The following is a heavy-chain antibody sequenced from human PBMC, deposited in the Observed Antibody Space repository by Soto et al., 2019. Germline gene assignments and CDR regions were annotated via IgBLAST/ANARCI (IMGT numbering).Heavy chain of an antibody. CDR1: GDSVSSNSAA. D-gene: IGHD6-19*01. Sequence: PSQTLSLTCAISGDSVSSNSAAWNWIRRSPSRGLEWLGRTYYRSKWYNDYAVSVKSRITINPDTSKNQFSLQLNSVTPEDTAVYYCAREWLVRGTGYYYYGMDVWGQGTTVTVSS. V-gene: IGHV6-1*01. CDR2: TYYRSKWYN. CDR3: AREWLVRGTGYYYYGMDV. J-gene: IGHJ6*02.